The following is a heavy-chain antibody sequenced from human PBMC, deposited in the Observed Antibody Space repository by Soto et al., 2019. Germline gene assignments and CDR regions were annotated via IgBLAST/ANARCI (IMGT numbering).Heavy chain of an antibody. V-gene: IGHV4-31*03. Sequence: TLSLTCTVSGGSISRGRYYWSRIRPHQGKGLEWIGYIYSSGSTYNNLTLKSRVTISVDPSKNQFSLKLSSVTAAATAVYYGAGMDYFGSGLRLQLATFDSWGQGTLGT. CDR3: AGMDYFGSGLRLQLATFDS. J-gene: IGHJ5*01. CDR1: GGSISRGRYY. CDR2: IYSSGST. D-gene: IGHD3-3*01.